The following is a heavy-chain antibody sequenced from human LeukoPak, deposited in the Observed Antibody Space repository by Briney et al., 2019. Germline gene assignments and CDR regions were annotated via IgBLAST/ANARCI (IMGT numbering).Heavy chain of an antibody. V-gene: IGHV4-59*01. CDR3: ARASDYTAMVYDY. D-gene: IGHD5-18*01. CDR1: GGSISSYY. CDR2: IYYSGST. J-gene: IGHJ4*02. Sequence: SETLSLTCTVSGGSISSYYWSWIRQPPGKGLEWLGYIYYSGSTNYNPSLKSRVTISVDTSKNQFSLKLSSVTAADTAVYYCARASDYTAMVYDYWGQGTLVTVSS.